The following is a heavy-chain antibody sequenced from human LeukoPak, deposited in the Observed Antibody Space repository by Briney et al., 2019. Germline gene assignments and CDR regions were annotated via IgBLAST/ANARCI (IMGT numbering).Heavy chain of an antibody. V-gene: IGHV3-33*01. J-gene: IGHJ6*04. D-gene: IGHD2-21*02. CDR2: IWYDGSNK. CDR3: ARDILSAYCGGDCYPLNGMDV. Sequence: GGSLRLSCAASGFTFSSYGMHSVRQAPGKGLEWVAVIWYDGSNKYYADSVKGRFTISRDNSKNTLYLQMNSLRAEDTAVYYCARDILSAYCGGDCYPLNGMDVWGEGTTVTVSS. CDR1: GFTFSSYG.